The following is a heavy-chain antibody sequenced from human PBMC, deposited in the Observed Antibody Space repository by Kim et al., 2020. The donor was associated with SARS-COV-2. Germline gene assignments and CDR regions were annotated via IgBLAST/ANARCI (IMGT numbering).Heavy chain of an antibody. J-gene: IGHJ5*02. CDR2: IYYSGST. V-gene: IGHV4-61*01. CDR3: ARYGTSGWFDP. D-gene: IGHD3-10*01. Sequence: SETLSLTCTVSGGSVSSGSYYWSWIRQPPGKGLEWIGYIYYSGSTNYNPSLKSRVTISVDTSKNQFSLKLSSVTAADTAVYYCARYGTSGWFDPWGQGTLVTVSS. CDR1: GGSVSSGSYY.